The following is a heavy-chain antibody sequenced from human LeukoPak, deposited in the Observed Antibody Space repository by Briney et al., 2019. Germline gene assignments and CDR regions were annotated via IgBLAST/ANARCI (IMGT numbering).Heavy chain of an antibody. CDR1: GGSISSGDYY. D-gene: IGHD3-10*01. Sequence: SETLSLTCTVSGGSISSGDYYWSGIRQPPGKGLEWIGYIYYSGSTYYNPSLKSRVTISVDTSKNQFSLKLSSVTAADTAVYYCAREVLEVGELSSFDYWGQGTPVTVSS. CDR3: AREVLEVGELSSFDY. V-gene: IGHV4-30-4*08. CDR2: IYYSGST. J-gene: IGHJ4*02.